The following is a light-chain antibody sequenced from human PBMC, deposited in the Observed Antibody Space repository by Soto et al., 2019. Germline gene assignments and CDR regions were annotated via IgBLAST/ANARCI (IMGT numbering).Light chain of an antibody. CDR1: QSVSTY. Sequence: DIQMTQSPSSLSASVGDRVTITCRAGQSVSTYLNWYQQKPDKAPKLLIYGSSRLQTGVPSRFSGSGSGTDFTLTISSLEPEDFAVYYCQQRNRWPPVYTFGQGTKLEI. V-gene: IGKV1-39*01. CDR3: QQRNRWPPVYT. CDR2: GSS. J-gene: IGKJ2*01.